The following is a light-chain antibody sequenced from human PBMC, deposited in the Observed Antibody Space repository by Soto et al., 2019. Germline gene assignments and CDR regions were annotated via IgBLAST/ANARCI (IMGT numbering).Light chain of an antibody. J-gene: IGKJ1*01. Sequence: EIVMTHSPATLSVSPCERATLSCRASQSVSSNLAWYQQKPGQAPRLLIYDASNRATGIPARFSGSGSGTEFTLTISSLQSEDFAVYYCQQYNNWWTFGQGTKVDIK. CDR1: QSVSSN. CDR3: QQYNNWWT. V-gene: IGKV3D-15*01. CDR2: DAS.